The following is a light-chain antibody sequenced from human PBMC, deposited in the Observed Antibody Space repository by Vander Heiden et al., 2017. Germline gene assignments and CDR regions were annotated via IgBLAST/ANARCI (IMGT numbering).Light chain of an antibody. Sequence: SSELTQDPAVSVALGQTVKITCQGDSLRNFYASWYQQKPGQAPLLVMSGKNNRPSGIPDRFSGSSSGNTASLTITGAQAEDEADYYCNSRDSSGNHPFGGGTKLNVL. J-gene: IGLJ2*01. CDR1: SLRNFY. CDR2: GKN. CDR3: NSRDSSGNHP. V-gene: IGLV3-19*01.